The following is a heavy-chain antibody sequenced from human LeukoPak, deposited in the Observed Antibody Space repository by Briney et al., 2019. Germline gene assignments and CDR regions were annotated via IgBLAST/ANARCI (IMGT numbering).Heavy chain of an antibody. J-gene: IGHJ6*02. V-gene: IGHV3-30*04. CDR3: ARANPYYYDSSGRLYYYGMDV. CDR1: GFTFSSYA. CDR2: ISYDGSNK. Sequence: GGSLRLSCAASGFTFSSYAMHWVRQAPGKGLEGVAVISYDGSNKYYADSVKGRFTISRDNSKNTLYLQMNSLRAEDTAVYYCARANPYYYDSSGRLYYYGMDVWGQGTTVTVSS. D-gene: IGHD3-22*01.